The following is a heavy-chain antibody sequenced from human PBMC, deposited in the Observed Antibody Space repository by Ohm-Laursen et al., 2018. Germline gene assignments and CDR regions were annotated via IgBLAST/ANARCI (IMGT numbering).Heavy chain of an antibody. D-gene: IGHD3-3*01. V-gene: IGHV3-7*01. J-gene: IGHJ6*02. CDR1: GFTFSSYW. Sequence: GSLRLSCTASGFTFSSYWMSWVRQAPGKGLEWVANIKQDGSEKYYVDSVKGRFTISRDNAKNSLYLQMNSLRAEDTAVYYCARESLVLEWLFSSYYYGMDVWGQGTTVTVSS. CDR3: ARESLVLEWLFSSYYYGMDV. CDR2: IKQDGSEK.